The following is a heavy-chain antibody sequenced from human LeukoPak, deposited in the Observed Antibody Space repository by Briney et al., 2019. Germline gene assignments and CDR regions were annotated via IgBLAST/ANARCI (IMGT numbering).Heavy chain of an antibody. CDR3: ARCQRGGNSVDY. V-gene: IGHV3-21*01. J-gene: IGHJ4*02. CDR2: ISSSSSYI. CDR1: GFTFSSYS. Sequence: GGSLRLSCAASGFTFSSYSMNWVRQAPGKGLEWVSSISSSSSYIYYADSVKGRFTISRDNAKNSLYLQMNSLRAEDTAVYYCARCQRGGNSVDYWGQGTLVTVPS. D-gene: IGHD4-23*01.